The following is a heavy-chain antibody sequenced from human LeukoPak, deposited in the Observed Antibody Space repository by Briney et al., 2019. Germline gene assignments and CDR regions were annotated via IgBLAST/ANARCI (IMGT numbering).Heavy chain of an antibody. Sequence: GGSLRLSCEASGFIFSRYEMNWVRQAPGKGLEWVSYMSSSGSSIHYADSVKGRFTISRDNAKNSLHLQVNNLRVEDTAIYYCETIGAMGAFDIWGQGTMVTVSS. CDR1: GFIFSRYE. J-gene: IGHJ3*02. CDR2: MSSSGSSI. D-gene: IGHD2-2*01. CDR3: ETIGAMGAFDI. V-gene: IGHV3-48*03.